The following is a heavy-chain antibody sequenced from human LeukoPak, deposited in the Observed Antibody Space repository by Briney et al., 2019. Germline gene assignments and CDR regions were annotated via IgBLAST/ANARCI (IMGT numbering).Heavy chain of an antibody. J-gene: IGHJ6*03. CDR1: GYTFTGYY. V-gene: IGHV1-2*02. CDR3: ARCSSSWTDYYYYYMDV. D-gene: IGHD6-13*01. Sequence: ASVTVSCKASGYTFTGYYMHWARQAPGQGLEWMGWINPNSGGTNYAQKFQGRVTMTRDTSISTAYMELSRLRSDDTAVYYCARCSSSWTDYYYYYMDVWGKGTTVTVSS. CDR2: INPNSGGT.